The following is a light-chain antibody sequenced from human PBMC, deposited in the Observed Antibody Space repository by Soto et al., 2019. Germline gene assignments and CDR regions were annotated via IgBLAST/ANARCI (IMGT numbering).Light chain of an antibody. V-gene: IGKV2-28*01. J-gene: IGKJ3*01. CDR1: QSLLHGNGYNY. CDR2: LGS. CDR3: MQALQTPFT. Sequence: DIVMTQSPLSLPVTPGEPASISCRSSQSLLHGNGYNYLDWYLQKPGQSPQLLIYLGSNRASGVPDRFSGSGSGTDFTLKISRVEAEDVGVYYCMQALQTPFTFGPGTKVDFK.